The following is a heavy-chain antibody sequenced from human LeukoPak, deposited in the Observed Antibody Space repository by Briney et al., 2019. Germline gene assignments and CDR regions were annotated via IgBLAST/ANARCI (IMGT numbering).Heavy chain of an antibody. CDR2: ISGSSTTI. J-gene: IGHJ4*02. V-gene: IGHV3-48*02. Sequence: GGSLRLSCAASGFTFSSYSMNWVRQAPGKGLEWISYISGSSTTIYYADSVKGRFTISRDNAKNSLYLEMNSLRDEDTAVYYCARDALGDILTGYYFDYWGQGTLVTVSS. CDR3: ARDALGDILTGYYFDY. CDR1: GFTFSSYS. D-gene: IGHD3-9*01.